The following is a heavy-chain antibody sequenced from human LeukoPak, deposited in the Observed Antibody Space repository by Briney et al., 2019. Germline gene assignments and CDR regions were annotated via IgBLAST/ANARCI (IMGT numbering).Heavy chain of an antibody. CDR1: GGSINDHY. CDR3: ARHETILGSWSY. D-gene: IGHD6-13*01. V-gene: IGHV4-59*08. Sequence: SETLSLTCSVSGGSINDHYWTWIRQPPGKGLEWIGHIYYRGSTNYNPSLKSRVTISIDTSRTQFSLSLSSVTAADTAVYYYARHETILGSWSYWGQGTLVIVSS. CDR2: IYYRGST. J-gene: IGHJ4*02.